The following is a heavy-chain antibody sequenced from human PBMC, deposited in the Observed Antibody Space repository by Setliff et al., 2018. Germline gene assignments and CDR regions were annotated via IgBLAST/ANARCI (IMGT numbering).Heavy chain of an antibody. V-gene: IGHV4-34*01. J-gene: IGHJ2*01. CDR3: ARGTKTMVINYWYFDV. CDR2: IHHSGST. Sequence: PSETLSLTCAVYGGSFSDYWWSWIRQFPGKGLEWIAEIHHSGSTNFHPSLKSRVAISVDPSKNQFYLNLRSVTAADTAVYFCARGTKTMVINYWYFDVWGRGTPVTVSS. D-gene: IGHD4-17*01. CDR1: GGSFSDYW.